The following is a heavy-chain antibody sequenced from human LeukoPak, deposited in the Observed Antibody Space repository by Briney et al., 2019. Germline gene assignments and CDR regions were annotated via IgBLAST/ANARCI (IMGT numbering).Heavy chain of an antibody. D-gene: IGHD3-22*01. CDR1: GGSISSSSYY. J-gene: IGHJ4*02. V-gene: IGHV4-39*01. CDR3: AGNGYYYDSSGYYSGY. Sequence: SETLSLTCTVSGGSISSSSYYWGWIRQPPGKGLEWIGSIYYSGSTYYNPSLKSRVTISVDTSKNQFSLKLSSVTAADTAVYYCAGNGYYYDSSGYYSGYWGQGTLVTVSS. CDR2: IYYSGST.